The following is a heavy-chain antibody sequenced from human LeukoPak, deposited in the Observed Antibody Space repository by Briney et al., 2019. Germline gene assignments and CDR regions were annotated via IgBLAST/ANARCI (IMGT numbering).Heavy chain of an antibody. Sequence: GGSLRLSCAASGFTFSNHWMTWVRQAPGKGLEWVANINQDGSEKYLVDSVKGRFTISRDNAKNSLYLHMNSLRAEDTALYYCAREYYASHDYWGQGTLVTVSS. CDR2: INQDGSEK. CDR3: AREYYASHDY. V-gene: IGHV3-7*01. CDR1: GFTFSNHW. D-gene: IGHD3-16*01. J-gene: IGHJ4*02.